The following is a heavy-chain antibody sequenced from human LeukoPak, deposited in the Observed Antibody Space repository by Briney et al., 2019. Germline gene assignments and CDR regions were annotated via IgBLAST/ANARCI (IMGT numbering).Heavy chain of an antibody. CDR1: GYTFTGYY. Sequence: GASVKVSCKASGYTFTGYYMHWVRQAPGQGLEWMGWINPNSGETDYAQKFQGRVTMTRDTSISTVYMEMSRLRSDDTAVYYCARGSITISGSIIRALDNWGQGTLVTVSS. J-gene: IGHJ4*02. CDR2: INPNSGET. D-gene: IGHD3-3*01. CDR3: ARGSITISGSIIRALDN. V-gene: IGHV1-2*02.